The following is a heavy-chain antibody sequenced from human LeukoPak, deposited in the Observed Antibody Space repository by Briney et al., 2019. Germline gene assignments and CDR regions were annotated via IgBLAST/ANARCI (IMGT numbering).Heavy chain of an antibody. V-gene: IGHV3-30*02. D-gene: IGHD3-3*01. Sequence: GGSLRLSCAASGFTFSSYGMHWVRQAPGKGLEWVAFIRYDGSNKYYADSVKGRFTISRDNAKNSLYLQMNSLRAEDTALYYCARESGLEWSPGDYWGQGTLVTVSS. CDR1: GFTFSSYG. J-gene: IGHJ4*02. CDR2: IRYDGSNK. CDR3: ARESGLEWSPGDY.